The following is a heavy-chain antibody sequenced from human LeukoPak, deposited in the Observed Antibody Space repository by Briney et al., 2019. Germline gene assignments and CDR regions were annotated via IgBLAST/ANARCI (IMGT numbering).Heavy chain of an antibody. CDR1: GFTFSSYG. CDR3: ARVLHKRNYDSSVYYGY. V-gene: IGHV3-23*01. CDR2: ISGSGGST. Sequence: HSGGSLRLSCAVSGFTFSSYGMSWVRQAPGKGLEWVSAISGSGGSTYYADSVKGRFTISRDNAKSSLFLQMNSLRAEDTAVYYCARVLHKRNYDSSVYYGYWGQGTLVTVSS. J-gene: IGHJ4*02. D-gene: IGHD3-22*01.